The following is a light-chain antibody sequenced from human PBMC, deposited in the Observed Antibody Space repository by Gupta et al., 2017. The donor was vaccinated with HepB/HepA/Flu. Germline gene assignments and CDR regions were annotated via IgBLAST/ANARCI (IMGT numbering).Light chain of an antibody. CDR1: NIGSQS. V-gene: IGLV3-21*04. CDR2: YDS. J-gene: IGLJ2*01. CDR3: QVWDSNSDNVL. Sequence: SYVLTQPPSVSVAPGKTARITCGGNNIGSQSVHWYQQKPGQAPVLVIYYDSDRPSGIPERFSGSNSGNTATLTISRVEAGEEADYYCQVWDSNSDNVLFGGGTKLTVL.